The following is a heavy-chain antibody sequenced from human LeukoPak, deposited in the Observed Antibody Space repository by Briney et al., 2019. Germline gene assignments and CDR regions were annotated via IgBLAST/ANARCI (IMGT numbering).Heavy chain of an antibody. CDR2: IYYTGST. D-gene: IGHD1-26*01. V-gene: IGHV4-59*12. Sequence: SETLSLTCTVSGGSISSYYWSWIRQPPGKGLEWIGYIYYTGSTNYNPSLKSRVTISVDTSKNQFSLKLSSVTAADTAVYYCARDSGSHEWYFDLWGRGTLVTVSS. CDR1: GGSISSYY. J-gene: IGHJ2*01. CDR3: ARDSGSHEWYFDL.